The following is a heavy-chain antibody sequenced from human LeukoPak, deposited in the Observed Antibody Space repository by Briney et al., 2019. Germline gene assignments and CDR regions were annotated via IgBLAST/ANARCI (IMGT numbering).Heavy chain of an antibody. CDR2: IQKRGST. V-gene: IGHV4-59*01. D-gene: IGHD6-19*01. J-gene: IGHJ3*02. CDR3: ARDRPGIAVAGDAFDI. CDR1: GGSISSYY. Sequence: SETLSLTCTVSGGSISSYYWSWIRQPPGKGLEWIGYIQKRGSTNYNPSLKSRVTISVDMSKNQFSLKLRSVTAADTAVYYCARDRPGIAVAGDAFDIWGRGTMVIVSS.